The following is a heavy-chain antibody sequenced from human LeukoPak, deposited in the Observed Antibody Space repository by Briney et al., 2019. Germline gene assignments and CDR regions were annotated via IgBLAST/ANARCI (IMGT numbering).Heavy chain of an antibody. D-gene: IGHD3-22*01. CDR2: IGTAGDT. CDR1: GFTFSSYD. Sequence: GGSLRLSCAASGFTFSSYDMHWVRHATGKGLEWVSAIGTAGDTYYPGSVKGRSTISRENAKNSLYLQMNSLRAGDTAVYYCARAGSGYYEGYYFDYWGQGTLVTVSS. CDR3: ARAGSGYYEGYYFDY. V-gene: IGHV3-13*01. J-gene: IGHJ4*02.